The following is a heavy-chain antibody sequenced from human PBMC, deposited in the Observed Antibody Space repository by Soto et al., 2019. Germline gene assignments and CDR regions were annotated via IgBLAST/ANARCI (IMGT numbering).Heavy chain of an antibody. J-gene: IGHJ6*02. D-gene: IGHD2-15*01. CDR3: ARHDEYCSGGSCYGMDV. CDR2: MDYSGST. CDR1: GGSISASSYY. V-gene: IGHV4-39*01. Sequence: SETLSLTCTVSGGSISASSYYWGWIRQPPGKGLEWIGSMDYSGSTYYNPSLKSRVTISVDTSKNQFSLKLSSVTAADTAVYYCARHDEYCSGGSCYGMDVWGQGTTVTVSS.